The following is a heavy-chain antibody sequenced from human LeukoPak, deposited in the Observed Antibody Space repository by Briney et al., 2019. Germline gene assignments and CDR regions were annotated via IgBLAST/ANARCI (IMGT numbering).Heavy chain of an antibody. Sequence: PSETLSHTCTVSGGSISSYYWSGIRQPPGKGLEWIGYIYYSGSTNYNPSLKSRVTISVDTSKNQFSLKLSSVTAADTAVYYCARGVGYSSGWYRYYYYYYMDVWGKGTTVTVSS. J-gene: IGHJ6*03. D-gene: IGHD6-19*01. CDR3: ARGVGYSSGWYRYYYYYYMDV. V-gene: IGHV4-59*01. CDR1: GGSISSYY. CDR2: IYYSGST.